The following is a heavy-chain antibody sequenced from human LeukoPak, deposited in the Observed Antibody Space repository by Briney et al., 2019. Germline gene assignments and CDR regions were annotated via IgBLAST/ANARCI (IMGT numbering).Heavy chain of an antibody. D-gene: IGHD6-19*01. V-gene: IGHV3-48*03. J-gene: IGHJ4*02. CDR1: GFTFSSYE. Sequence: PGGSLRLSCAASGFTFSSYEMDWVRQAPGKGLEWISYISTSDATMYADSVKGRFTISRDNAKNSLYLQINSLRAEDTAVYYCARHNGWYDYWGQGTLVTVSS. CDR3: ARHNGWYDY. CDR2: ISTSDAT.